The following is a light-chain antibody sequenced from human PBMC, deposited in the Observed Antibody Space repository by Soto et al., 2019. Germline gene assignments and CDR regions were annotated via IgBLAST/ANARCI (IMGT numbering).Light chain of an antibody. V-gene: IGKV1-27*01. CDR2: TAS. J-gene: IGKJ1*01. CDR3: QKYDSAPQT. Sequence: DIQMTQSPSSLSASVGDRVSITCRASQDIGNYLAWFQQKPGRVPKLLIHTASSLQSGVPSRFSGSGSGSDLTLTISSLQPEDVATYFCQKYDSAPQTFGQGTKVEIK. CDR1: QDIGNY.